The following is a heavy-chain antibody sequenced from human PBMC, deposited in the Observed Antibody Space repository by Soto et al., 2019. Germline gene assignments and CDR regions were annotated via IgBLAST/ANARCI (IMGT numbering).Heavy chain of an antibody. D-gene: IGHD6-19*01. CDR1: GYTFTSYA. Sequence: ASVKVSCKASGYTFTSYAMHWVRQAPGRRLEWMGWINAYNGNTNYAQKLQGRVTMTTDTSTSTAYMELRSLRSDDTAVYYCARSLGRAGTGFDYWGQGTLVTVSS. V-gene: IGHV1-18*01. CDR2: INAYNGNT. J-gene: IGHJ4*02. CDR3: ARSLGRAGTGFDY.